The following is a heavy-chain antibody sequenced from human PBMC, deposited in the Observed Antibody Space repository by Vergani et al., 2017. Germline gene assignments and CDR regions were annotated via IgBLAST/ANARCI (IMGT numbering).Heavy chain of an antibody. CDR1: GFTFGDYA. D-gene: IGHD5-12*01. CDR2: IRSKAYGGTT. Sequence: EVQLVESGGGLVQPGRSLRLSCTDSGFTFGDYAMGWFRQAPGKGREWVGFIRSKAYGGTTEYSASVKGRFTISRDDSKSIAYLQMNSMKPEDTAVYYCTRAGGYSGYDFFFDYWGQGTLVTVSS. CDR3: TRAGGYSGYDFFFDY. J-gene: IGHJ4*02. V-gene: IGHV3-49*03.